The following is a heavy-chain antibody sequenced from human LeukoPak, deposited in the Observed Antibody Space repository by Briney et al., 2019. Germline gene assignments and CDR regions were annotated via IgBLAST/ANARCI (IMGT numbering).Heavy chain of an antibody. CDR2: INHSGST. CDR1: GGSFSGYY. CDR3: ARGRRWLQSYYMDV. Sequence: SETLSLTCAVYGGSFSGYYWSWIRQPPGKGLEWIGEINHSGSTNYNPSLKSRVTISVDTSKNQFSLKLSSVTAADAAVYYCARGRRWLQSYYMDVWGKGTTVTVSS. D-gene: IGHD5-24*01. V-gene: IGHV4-34*01. J-gene: IGHJ6*03.